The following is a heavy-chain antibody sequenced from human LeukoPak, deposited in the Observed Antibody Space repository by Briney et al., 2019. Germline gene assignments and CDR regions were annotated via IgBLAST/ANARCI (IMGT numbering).Heavy chain of an antibody. CDR1: GFTFSSYW. V-gene: IGHV3-66*01. CDR2: IYSGGST. D-gene: IGHD6-13*01. J-gene: IGHJ6*02. CDR3: ARAAGYSSSYGMDV. Sequence: GGSLRLSCAASGFTFSSYWMSWVRQAPGKGLEWVSVIYSGGSTYYADSVKGRFTISRDNSKNTLYLQMNSLRAEDTAVYYCARAAGYSSSYGMDVWGQGTTVTVSS.